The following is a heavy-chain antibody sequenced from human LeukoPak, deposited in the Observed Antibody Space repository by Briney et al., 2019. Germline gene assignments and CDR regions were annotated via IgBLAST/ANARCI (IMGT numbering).Heavy chain of an antibody. V-gene: IGHV3-48*04. Sequence: GGSLRLSCAASGFTFSSYWMSWVRQAPGKGLEWVSYISSSGSTIYYADSVKGRFTISRDNAKNSLYLQMNSLRAEDTAVYYCARAHGILYNWFDPWGQGTLATVSS. J-gene: IGHJ5*02. CDR3: ARAHGILYNWFDP. D-gene: IGHD1-14*01. CDR2: ISSSGSTI. CDR1: GFTFSSYW.